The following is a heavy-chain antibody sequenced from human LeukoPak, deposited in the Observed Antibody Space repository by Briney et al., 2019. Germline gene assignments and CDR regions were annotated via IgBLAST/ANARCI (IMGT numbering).Heavy chain of an antibody. Sequence: GASVKVSCKASGGTFSSYAISWVRQAPGQGLEWMGGIIPIFGTANYAQKFQGRVTITADESTSTAYMELSSLRSEDTAVYYCARDLADETLLDAFDIWGQGTMVTVSS. CDR2: IIPIFGTA. CDR1: GGTFSSYA. J-gene: IGHJ3*02. CDR3: ARDLADETLLDAFDI. V-gene: IGHV1-69*13.